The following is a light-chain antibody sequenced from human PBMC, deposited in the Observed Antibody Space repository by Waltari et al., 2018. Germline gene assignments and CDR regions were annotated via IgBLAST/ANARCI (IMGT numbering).Light chain of an antibody. CDR2: GAS. CDR1: QSVSSN. V-gene: IGKV3-15*01. J-gene: IGKJ1*01. Sequence: EIVMTQAPATLSVSPGERAPLSCRASQSVSSNLAWYQQKPGQAPRLLIYGASTRATGIPAGLSGSGSGTEFTLTISSLQSEDFAVYYCQQYKNWPWTFGLGTKVEIK. CDR3: QQYKNWPWT.